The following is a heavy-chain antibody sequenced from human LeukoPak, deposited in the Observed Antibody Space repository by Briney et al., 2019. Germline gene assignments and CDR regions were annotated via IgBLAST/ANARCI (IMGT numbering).Heavy chain of an antibody. CDR1: GFTFTSSA. J-gene: IGHJ3*02. CDR2: IFVGSGNT. CDR3: AADRHSGSYFAFDI. Sequence: ASVKVSCKASGFTFTSSAMQWVRQARGQRLEWIGWIFVGSGNTNYAQKFQERVTITRDMSTSTAYMELSSLRSEDTAVYYCAADRHSGSYFAFDIWGQGTMVTVSS. V-gene: IGHV1-58*02. D-gene: IGHD1-26*01.